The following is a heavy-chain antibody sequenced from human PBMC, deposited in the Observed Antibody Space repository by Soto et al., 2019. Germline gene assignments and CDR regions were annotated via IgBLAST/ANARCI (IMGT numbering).Heavy chain of an antibody. CDR1: GGSISSGGYY. CDR3: AREVKIAARHWFDP. CDR2: IYYSGST. J-gene: IGHJ5*02. D-gene: IGHD6-6*01. Sequence: SETLSLTCTVSGGSISSGGYYWSWIRQHPGKGLEWIGYIYYSGSTYYNPSLKSRVTISVDTSKNQFSLKLSSVTAADTAVYYCAREVKIAARHWFDPWGQGTLVTVSS. V-gene: IGHV4-31*03.